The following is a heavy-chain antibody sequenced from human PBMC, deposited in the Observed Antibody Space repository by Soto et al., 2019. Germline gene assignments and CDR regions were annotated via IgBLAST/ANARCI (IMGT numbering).Heavy chain of an antibody. Sequence: EVHLLESGGGLVQPGGSLRLSCAASGFTFSNSAMTWVRQALGKGPEWVSSIGRTKNTHYADSVKGRFAISRDNSPNTLYLQMNRLTAEATAVYFCAKVDAYSYRTDHWGQGTLVTVSS. CDR2: SIGRTKNT. CDR1: GFTFSNSA. J-gene: IGHJ4*02. CDR3: AKVDAYSYRTDH. V-gene: IGHV3-23*01. D-gene: IGHD3-16*02.